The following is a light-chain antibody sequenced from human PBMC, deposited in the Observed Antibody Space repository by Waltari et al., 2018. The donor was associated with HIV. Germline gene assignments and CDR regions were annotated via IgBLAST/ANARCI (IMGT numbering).Light chain of an antibody. V-gene: IGLV3-19*01. CDR2: GKN. J-gene: IGLJ2*01. CDR3: SSRDSNGDHLVV. Sequence: SSELTQEPAVSVALGQTVRITCQGDSHTSYYVSRYHQKLGQAPVLVIYGKNSRPSGIPDRFSGSGSGDTYSLTITGAQSEDEGDYYCSSRDSNGDHLVVFGGGTKLTVL. CDR1: SHTSYY.